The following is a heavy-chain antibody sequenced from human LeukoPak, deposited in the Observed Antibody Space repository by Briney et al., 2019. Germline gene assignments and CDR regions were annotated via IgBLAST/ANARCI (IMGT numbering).Heavy chain of an antibody. Sequence: SETLSLTCAVYGGSFSGYYWSWIRQPPGKGLEWTGEINHSGSTNYNPSLKSRVTISVDTSKNQFSLKLSSVTAADTAVYYCARVPHVWGKGTTVTVSS. CDR1: GGSFSGYY. V-gene: IGHV4-34*01. CDR3: ARVPHV. CDR2: INHSGST. J-gene: IGHJ6*04.